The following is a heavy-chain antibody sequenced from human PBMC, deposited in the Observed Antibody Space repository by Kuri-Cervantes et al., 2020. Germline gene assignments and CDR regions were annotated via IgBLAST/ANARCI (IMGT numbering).Heavy chain of an antibody. J-gene: IGHJ6*02. CDR3: ARVPSLTVMNTYYYYGMDV. CDR1: GYTFTSYG. CDR2: ISAYNGNT. D-gene: IGHD2-21*02. V-gene: IGHV1-18*01. Sequence: ASVKVSCKASGYTFTSYGISWVRQAPGQGLEWMGWISAYNGNTNYAQKFQGRVTITADESTSTAYMELSSLRSEDTAVYYCARVPSLTVMNTYYYYGMDVWGQGTMVTVSS.